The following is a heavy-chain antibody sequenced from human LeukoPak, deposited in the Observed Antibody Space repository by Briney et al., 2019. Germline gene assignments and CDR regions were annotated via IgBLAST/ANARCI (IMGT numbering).Heavy chain of an antibody. V-gene: IGHV4-30-4*08. CDR1: GGSISSGDYY. J-gene: IGHJ4*02. CDR3: AGYCSSTSCYPLYYFDD. CDR2: IYYSGST. D-gene: IGHD2-2*01. Sequence: PSETLSLTCTVSGGSISSGDYYWSWIRQPPGKGLEWIGYIYYSGSTYYNPSLKSRVTISVDTSKNQFSLKLSSVTAAATAVYYCAGYCSSTSCYPLYYFDDWGQGTLVTVSS.